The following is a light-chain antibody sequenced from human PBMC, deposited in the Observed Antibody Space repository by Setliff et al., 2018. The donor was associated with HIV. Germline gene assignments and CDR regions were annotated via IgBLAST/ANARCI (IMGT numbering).Light chain of an antibody. CDR3: CSYTSSTTLV. CDR1: SSDVGGYDY. J-gene: IGLJ1*01. V-gene: IGLV2-14*01. CDR2: EVG. Sequence: QSALTRPASVSGSPGQSITISCTGTSSDVGGYDYVSWYQQHPGKGPKLMLYEVGNRPSGVSNRFSGSKSGNTASLTISGLQAEDEADYYCCSYTSSTTLVFGTGTKVTVL.